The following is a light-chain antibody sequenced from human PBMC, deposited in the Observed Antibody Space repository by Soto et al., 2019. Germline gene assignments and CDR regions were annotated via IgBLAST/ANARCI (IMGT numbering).Light chain of an antibody. Sequence: QSVLTQPPSASGTPGQRVTISCSGSSSNIGSNTVKWYQQLPGTAPKLLIYSNNQRPSGVPDRFSGSKSGTSASLAISGLQSEDEADYYCAAWDDSLGRPDVFGTGTKVTVL. V-gene: IGLV1-44*01. CDR2: SNN. J-gene: IGLJ1*01. CDR1: SSNIGSNT. CDR3: AAWDDSLGRPDV.